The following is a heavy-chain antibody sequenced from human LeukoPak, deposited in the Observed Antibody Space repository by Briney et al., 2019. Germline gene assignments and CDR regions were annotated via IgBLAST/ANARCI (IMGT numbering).Heavy chain of an antibody. CDR3: AKDSDYDSSGCPSY. J-gene: IGHJ4*02. CDR2: ISWYGGST. D-gene: IGHD3-22*01. V-gene: IGHV3-43D*03. CDR1: GFTFDDYA. Sequence: PGGSLRLSCAASGFTFDDYAMHWVRQAPGKGLEWVSLISWYGGSTYYADSVKGRFTISRDNSKNSLYLQMNSLRAEDTALYYCAKDSDYDSSGCPSYWGQGTLVTVSS.